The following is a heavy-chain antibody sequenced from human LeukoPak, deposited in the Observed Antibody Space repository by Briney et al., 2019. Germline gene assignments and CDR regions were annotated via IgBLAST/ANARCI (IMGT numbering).Heavy chain of an antibody. J-gene: IGHJ4*02. D-gene: IGHD5-24*01. CDR2: IKNDGRST. Sequence: GGSLRLSCAASGFTFNKYWMYWVRQPPGKGLEWISLIKNDGRSTTYADSVKGRFTISRDNGKSMLYLQMNGLRAEDTAVYYCARGALEMATILDYWGQGTLVTVSS. CDR3: ARGALEMATILDY. CDR1: GFTFNKYW. V-gene: IGHV3-74*01.